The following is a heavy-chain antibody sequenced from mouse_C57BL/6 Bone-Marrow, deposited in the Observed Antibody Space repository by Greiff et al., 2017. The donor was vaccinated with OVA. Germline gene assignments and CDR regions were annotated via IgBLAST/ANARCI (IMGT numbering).Heavy chain of an antibody. D-gene: IGHD1-1*01. Sequence: QVQLQQPGAELVMPGASVKLSCKASGYTFTSYWMHWVKQRPGQGLEWIGEIDPSDSYTNYNQKFKGKSTLTVDKSSSTAYMQLSSLTSEDSAVYYCAREYYGSSLHFDCWGQGTTLTVSS. J-gene: IGHJ2*01. CDR1: GYTFTSYW. CDR2: IDPSDSYT. V-gene: IGHV1-69*01. CDR3: AREYYGSSLHFDC.